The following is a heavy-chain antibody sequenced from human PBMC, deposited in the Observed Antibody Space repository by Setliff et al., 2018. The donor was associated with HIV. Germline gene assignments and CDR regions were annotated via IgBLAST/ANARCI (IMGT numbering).Heavy chain of an antibody. V-gene: IGHV1-18*01. CDR1: GYTFTSYG. J-gene: IGHJ6*02. CDR3: ARLDIVVVYYYGMDV. D-gene: IGHD3-22*01. CDR2: NSAYNGNT. Sequence: ASVKVSCKASGYTFTSYGISWVRQAPGQGLEWMGWNSAYNGNTNYAQKLQGRVTITTDTSTSTAYMELRSLRSDATALCYCARLDIVVVYYYGMDVWGQGTMVTVSS.